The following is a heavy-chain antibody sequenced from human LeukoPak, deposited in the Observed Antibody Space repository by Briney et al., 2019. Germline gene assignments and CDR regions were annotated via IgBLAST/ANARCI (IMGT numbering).Heavy chain of an antibody. J-gene: IGHJ4*02. Sequence: GGSLRLSCAASGFTFSSYAMSWVRQAPGKGLEWVSAISGSGGSTYYADSVKGRFTISRDNSKNTLYLQMNSLRAEDTAVYYCAKGREYYYDSSGYYWGQGTLVTVSS. CDR2: ISGSGGST. V-gene: IGHV3-23*01. CDR3: AKGREYYYDSSGYY. CDR1: GFTFSSYA. D-gene: IGHD3-22*01.